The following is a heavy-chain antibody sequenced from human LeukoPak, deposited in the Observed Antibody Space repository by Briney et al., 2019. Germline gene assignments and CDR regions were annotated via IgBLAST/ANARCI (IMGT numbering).Heavy chain of an antibody. CDR3: ARDNYGGYFDS. J-gene: IGHJ4*02. D-gene: IGHD4-23*01. CDR2: IKQDGTKK. V-gene: IGHV3-7*01. CDR1: GFAFTTYS. Sequence: PGGSLRLSCAASGFAFTTYSMTWGRQTPGKGLEWVANIKQDGTKKNYLDSVKGRFTISRDNTNNSLYLQMSGLRTEDTAVYYCARDNYGGYFDSWGQGTLVTVSS.